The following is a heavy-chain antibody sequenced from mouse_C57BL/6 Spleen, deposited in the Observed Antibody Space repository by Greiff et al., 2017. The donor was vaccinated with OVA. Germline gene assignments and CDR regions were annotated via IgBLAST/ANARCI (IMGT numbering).Heavy chain of an antibody. CDR3: ARSRSGDYRHLDY. J-gene: IGHJ2*01. CDR2: IDPSDSYT. V-gene: IGHV1-69*01. CDR1: GYTFTSYW. Sequence: VQLQQPGAELVMPGASVKLSCKASGYTFTSYWMHWVKQRPGQGLEWIGEIDPSDSYTNYNQKFKGKSTLTVDKSSSTAYMQLSSLTSEDSAGDYCARSRSGDYRHLDYWGQGTTLTVSS. D-gene: IGHD2-4*01.